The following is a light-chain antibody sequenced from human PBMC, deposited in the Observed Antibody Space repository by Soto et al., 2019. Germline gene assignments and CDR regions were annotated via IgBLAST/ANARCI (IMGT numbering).Light chain of an antibody. J-gene: IGLJ1*01. V-gene: IGLV1-44*01. Sequence: QSVLTQPPSASGTPGQRVTISCSGSSSNIETNTVNWYQQLPRTAPKLLIYKNNQRPSGVPDRFSGSKSGTSASLAISGLQSEDEADYYCAAWDDSLNGPRFVFGTRTKVTVL. CDR3: AAWDDSLNGPRFV. CDR1: SSNIETNT. CDR2: KNN.